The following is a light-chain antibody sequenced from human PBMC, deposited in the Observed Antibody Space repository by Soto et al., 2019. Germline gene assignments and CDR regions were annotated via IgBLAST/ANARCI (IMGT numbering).Light chain of an antibody. CDR3: QQSYSPIT. Sequence: DIQMTQSPSTLSASVGDRVTITCRASQSISTTLAWYQQKPGKAPKLLIYKASSLESGVPSRFSGSGSGTDFTLTISSLQPEDFATYYCQQSYSPITFSQGTRLEIK. CDR2: KAS. J-gene: IGKJ5*01. CDR1: QSISTT. V-gene: IGKV1-5*03.